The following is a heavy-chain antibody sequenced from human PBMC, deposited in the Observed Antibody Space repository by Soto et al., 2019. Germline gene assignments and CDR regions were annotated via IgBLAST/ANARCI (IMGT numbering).Heavy chain of an antibody. CDR1: GYTFNSHG. V-gene: IGHV1-18*01. CDR3: ARMLRRSNTDSYPYMDV. Sequence: QVQLVQSGGEVKKPGASVKVSCKASGYTFNSHGISWVRQAPGQGPEWMGWISVHNGDTNYAQKLQGRVTVTTDTSTSTAYMELRRLRSEDTAVYYCARMLRRSNTDSYPYMDVWGKGTTVTVSS. D-gene: IGHD3-10*01. CDR2: ISVHNGDT. J-gene: IGHJ6*03.